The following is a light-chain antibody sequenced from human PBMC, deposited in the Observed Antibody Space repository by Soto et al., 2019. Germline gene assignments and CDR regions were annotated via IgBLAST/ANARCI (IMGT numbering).Light chain of an antibody. CDR3: QQRNNWHPIT. CDR2: DAY. CDR1: QSVRRY. V-gene: IGKV3-11*01. Sequence: EIVLTQSPATLSLSPGERATLSCSSSQSVRRYLDWYQPKPGQAPRLLLYDAYNRATGIAARFSGSGSETDFTITITRLDPEDFAVYYCQQRNNWHPITFGQGTKVDI. J-gene: IGKJ1*01.